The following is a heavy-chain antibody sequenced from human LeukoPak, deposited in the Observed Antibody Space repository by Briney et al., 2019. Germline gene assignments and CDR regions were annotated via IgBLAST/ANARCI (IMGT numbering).Heavy chain of an antibody. CDR1: GDSISSSSYY. CDR3: ARHQWHYYYYMGV. V-gene: IGHV4-39*01. J-gene: IGHJ6*03. D-gene: IGHD6-19*01. Sequence: SETLSLTCTVSGDSISSSSYYWGWIRQPRGKGLEWIGSIYYSGDTYYNPSLKSRRVTISVDTSKNQFSLRLSSVTAADTAVYYCARHQWHYYYYMGVWGKGSTVTVSS. CDR2: IYYSGDT.